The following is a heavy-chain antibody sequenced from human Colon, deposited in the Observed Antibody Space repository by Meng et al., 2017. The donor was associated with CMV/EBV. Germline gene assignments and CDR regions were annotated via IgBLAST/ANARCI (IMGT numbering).Heavy chain of an antibody. V-gene: IGHV1-2*02. CDR3: GTFGGDFDY. CDR1: GYTFTGYL. CDR2: INPYSGDT. Sequence: QVHLMQSGAGRGEPGASVKVSCKASGYTFTGYLIHWVRQAPGQGLEWMGWINPYSGDTIYAQKFEVGVTMTRDASITTAYLELSSLKSDDTAVYYCGTFGGDFDYWGQGTLVTVSS. J-gene: IGHJ4*02. D-gene: IGHD3-3*01.